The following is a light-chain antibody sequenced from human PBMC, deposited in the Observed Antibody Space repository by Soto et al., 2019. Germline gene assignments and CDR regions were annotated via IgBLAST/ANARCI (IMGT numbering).Light chain of an antibody. CDR3: QVWDIMTDNYV. CDR2: YDS. V-gene: IGLV3-21*04. CDR1: NIGNKR. Sequence: SYELTQPPSVSVAPEKTATITCGGNNIGNKRVHWYRQKPGQAPVLLISYDSDRPSGIPERFSGYNSENTATLTISRVEAGDEADYYCQVWDIMTDNYVFGSGTTLTVL. J-gene: IGLJ1*01.